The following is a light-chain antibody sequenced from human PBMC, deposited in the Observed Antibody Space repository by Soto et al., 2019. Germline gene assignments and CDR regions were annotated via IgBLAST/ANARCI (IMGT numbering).Light chain of an antibody. V-gene: IGKV3-15*01. CDR1: QSVISY. CDR2: GAS. Sequence: EVVMTQSPVTLSVSPGEGATLSCRASQSVISYLAWYQQKPGQAPRLLIYGASTRATDVPARFSGSGSGTEFTLTISSLQPEDFGVCYCQQYNNWPWLTFGGGTKVEI. CDR3: QQYNNWPWLT. J-gene: IGKJ4*01.